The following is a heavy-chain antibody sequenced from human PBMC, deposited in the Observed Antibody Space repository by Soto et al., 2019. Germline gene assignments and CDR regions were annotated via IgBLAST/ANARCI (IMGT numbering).Heavy chain of an antibody. CDR2: IYHSGST. V-gene: IGHV4-4*02. J-gene: IGHJ4*02. Sequence: SETLSLTCAVSGGSISNSNCWRWVRQPPGKGLEWIGEIYHSGSTNYNPSLKSRVTISVDKSKNQFSLKLSSVTAADTAVYYCARDHYYDSSGYCFDYWGQGTLVTVS. D-gene: IGHD3-22*01. CDR1: GGSISNSNC. CDR3: ARDHYYDSSGYCFDY.